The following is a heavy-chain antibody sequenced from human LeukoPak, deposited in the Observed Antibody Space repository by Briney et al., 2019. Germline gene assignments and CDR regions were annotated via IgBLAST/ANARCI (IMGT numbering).Heavy chain of an antibody. V-gene: IGHV3-9*03. J-gene: IGHJ4*02. CDR2: ISWNSGSI. Sequence: GGSLRLSCAASGFTFDDYATHWVRQAPGKGLERVSGISWNSGSIGYADSVKGRFTISRDNAKNSLYLQMNSLRAEDMALYYCAKDKAASGYYGYFDYWGQGTLVTVSS. D-gene: IGHD3-22*01. CDR1: GFTFDDYA. CDR3: AKDKAASGYYGYFDY.